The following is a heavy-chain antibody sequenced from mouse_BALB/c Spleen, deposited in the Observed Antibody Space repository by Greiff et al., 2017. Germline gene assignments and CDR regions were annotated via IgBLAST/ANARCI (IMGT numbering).Heavy chain of an antibody. Sequence: EVMLVESGGGLVKPGGSLKLSCAASGFTFSSYAMSWVRQTPEKRLEWVASISSGGSTYYPDSVKGRFTISRDNARNILYLQMSSLRSEDTAMYYCARWYGSHYFDYWGQGTTLTVSS. CDR1: GFTFSSYA. CDR3: ARWYGSHYFDY. CDR2: ISSGGST. V-gene: IGHV5-6-5*01. J-gene: IGHJ2*01. D-gene: IGHD1-1*01.